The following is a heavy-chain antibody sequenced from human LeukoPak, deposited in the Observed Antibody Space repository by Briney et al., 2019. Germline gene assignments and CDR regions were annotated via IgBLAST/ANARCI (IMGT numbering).Heavy chain of an antibody. Sequence: QPGGSLRLSCAASGFTVSSNYMSWVRQAPGKGLEWVANIKDDGSEKYYVDSVKGRFTISRDNAKNSLYLQMNSLSAEDTAVYYCTNWGDTWGLDFWGQGILVSVSS. D-gene: IGHD7-27*01. J-gene: IGHJ4*02. CDR1: GFTVSSNY. CDR2: IKDDGSEK. V-gene: IGHV3-7*01. CDR3: TNWGDTWGLDF.